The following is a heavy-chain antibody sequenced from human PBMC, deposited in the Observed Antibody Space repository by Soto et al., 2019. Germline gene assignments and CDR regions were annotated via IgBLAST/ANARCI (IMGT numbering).Heavy chain of an antibody. V-gene: IGHV1-18*01. D-gene: IGHD6-19*01. Sequence: QVQLVQSGAEVKKPGASVTVSCKTSGYTFSNYGINWVRQAPGQGLEWMGWISGYNGNTNYAQTVQGRVTMTTDTSTGTVYMELRSPKSDDTAIYYCSRFIMVGGWFDPNYYHGMDVWGQGTKVTVSS. CDR1: GYTFSNYG. CDR3: SRFIMVGGWFDPNYYHGMDV. J-gene: IGHJ6*02. CDR2: ISGYNGNT.